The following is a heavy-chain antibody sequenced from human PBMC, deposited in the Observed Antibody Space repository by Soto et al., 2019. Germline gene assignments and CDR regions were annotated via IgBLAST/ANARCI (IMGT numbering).Heavy chain of an antibody. D-gene: IGHD6-6*01. Sequence: PGGSLRLSCAASGFTFSSYAMHWVRQAPGKGLEWVAVISYDGSNKYYADSVKGRFTISRDNSKNTLYLQMNSLGAEDTAVYYCARRALEGWFDPWGQGTLVTVSS. J-gene: IGHJ5*02. V-gene: IGHV3-30-3*01. CDR2: ISYDGSNK. CDR1: GFTFSSYA. CDR3: ARRALEGWFDP.